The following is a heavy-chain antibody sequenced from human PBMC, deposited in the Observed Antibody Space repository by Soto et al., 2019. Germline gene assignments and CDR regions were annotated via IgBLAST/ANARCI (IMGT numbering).Heavy chain of an antibody. Sequence: PSETLSLTCTVSGGSISSYYWSWIRQPPGKGLEWIGYNYYSGSTNYNPSHKSRVTISVDTSKNQFSLKLSSVTAADTALYYCARDRVGYDFWSGYYYYGMDVWGQGTTVT. CDR1: GGSISSYY. J-gene: IGHJ6*02. D-gene: IGHD3-3*01. CDR3: ARDRVGYDFWSGYYYYGMDV. CDR2: NYYSGST. V-gene: IGHV4-59*01.